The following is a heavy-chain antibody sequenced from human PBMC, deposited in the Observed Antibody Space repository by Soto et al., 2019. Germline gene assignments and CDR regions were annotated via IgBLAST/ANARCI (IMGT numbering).Heavy chain of an antibody. J-gene: IGHJ1*01. Sequence: PGGSLRLSCAASGLTFSSYSMNWVRQAPGRGLEWVTFIHPSGDTFYADSVKGRFAISRDTSKNTLSLQMNSLRVEDTAVYYCTSGLDDAKIHHWGQGTLVTVSS. CDR3: TSGLDDAKIHH. V-gene: IGHV3-66*01. CDR1: GLTFSSYS. D-gene: IGHD1-1*01. CDR2: IHPSGDT.